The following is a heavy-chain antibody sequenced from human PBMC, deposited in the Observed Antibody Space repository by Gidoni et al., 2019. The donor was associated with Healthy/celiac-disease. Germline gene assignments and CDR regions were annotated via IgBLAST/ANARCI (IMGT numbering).Heavy chain of an antibody. CDR3: ARGAYEHYFAY. CDR1: GFTFSSYA. Sequence: QVQLVESGGGVVQPGRSLRRSCAASGFTFSSYAMHSVRQAPGKGLEWVAVISYDGSNTYYADSVKCRFTISRDNSKNTLYLQMNSLRAEDTSVYYCARGAYEHYFAYWGQGTLVTVSS. D-gene: IGHD5-12*01. J-gene: IGHJ4*02. CDR2: ISYDGSNT. V-gene: IGHV3-30-3*01.